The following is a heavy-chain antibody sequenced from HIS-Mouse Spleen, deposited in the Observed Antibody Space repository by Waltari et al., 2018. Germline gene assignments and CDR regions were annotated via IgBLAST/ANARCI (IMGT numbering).Heavy chain of an antibody. V-gene: IGHV4-39*07. CDR3: AREIPYSSSWYDWYFDL. CDR2: IYYSGST. Sequence: QLQLQESGPGLVKPSETLSLPCTVSGCSISSRRSYWGWVRQPPGKGLEWIGSIYYSGSTYYNPSLKSRVTISVDTSKNQFSLKLSSVTAADTAVYYCAREIPYSSSWYDWYFDLWGRGTLVTVSS. CDR1: GCSISSRRSY. D-gene: IGHD6-13*01. J-gene: IGHJ2*01.